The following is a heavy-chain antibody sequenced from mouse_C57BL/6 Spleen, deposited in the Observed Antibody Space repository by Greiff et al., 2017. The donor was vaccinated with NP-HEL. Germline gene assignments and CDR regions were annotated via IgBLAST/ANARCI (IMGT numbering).Heavy chain of an antibody. CDR3: ARDSNFYYVDY. D-gene: IGHD2-5*01. Sequence: VQLQQSGAELAKPGASVKLSCKASGYTFTSYWMHWVKQRPGQGLEWIGYINPSSGYTKYNQKFKDKATLTADKSSSTANMQLSSLTYEDSAFYYCARDSNFYYVDYGGQGTTLTVAS. CDR2: INPSSGYT. J-gene: IGHJ2*01. CDR1: GYTFTSYW. V-gene: IGHV1-7*01.